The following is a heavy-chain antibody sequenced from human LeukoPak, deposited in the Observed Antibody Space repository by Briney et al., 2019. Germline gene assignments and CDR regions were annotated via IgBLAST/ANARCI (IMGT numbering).Heavy chain of an antibody. J-gene: IGHJ4*02. D-gene: IGHD4-17*01. V-gene: IGHV3-48*01. Sequence: GGSLRLSCAASGFTFSSYSMNWVRQAPGKGLEWVSYVSSSSSTIYYADSVKGRFTISRDNAKNSLYLQMNSLRAEDTAVYYCARGDYGCIDYWGQGTLVTVSS. CDR2: VSSSSSTI. CDR3: ARGDYGCIDY. CDR1: GFTFSSYS.